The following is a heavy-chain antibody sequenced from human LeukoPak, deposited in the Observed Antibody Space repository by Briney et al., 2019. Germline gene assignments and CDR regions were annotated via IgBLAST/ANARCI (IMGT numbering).Heavy chain of an antibody. V-gene: IGHV3-23*01. CDR1: GFTFSSYS. J-gene: IGHJ4*02. CDR2: ISGSGGST. D-gene: IGHD6-19*01. CDR3: AKGSSGPIYAY. Sequence: PGGSLRLSCAASGFTFSSYSMNWVRQAPGKGLEWVSAISGSGGSTYYADSVKGRFTISRDNSKNTLYLQMNSLRAEDTAVYYCAKGSSGPIYAYWGQGTLVTVSS.